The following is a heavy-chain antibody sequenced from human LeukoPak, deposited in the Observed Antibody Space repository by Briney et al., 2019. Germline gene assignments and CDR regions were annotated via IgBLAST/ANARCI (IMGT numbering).Heavy chain of an antibody. V-gene: IGHV3-7*01. CDR2: IKRDGSEK. CDR1: GFTFSAYW. Sequence: GGSLRLSCAASGFTFSAYWISWVRQAPGKGLEWVANIKRDGSEKYYVDSVEGRFTISRDNAKNSLCLQMNSLRAEDTAVYYCARDLGSSNSYYNWFDPWGQGNLVTVSS. CDR3: ARDLGSSNSYYNWFDP. D-gene: IGHD1-26*01. J-gene: IGHJ5*02.